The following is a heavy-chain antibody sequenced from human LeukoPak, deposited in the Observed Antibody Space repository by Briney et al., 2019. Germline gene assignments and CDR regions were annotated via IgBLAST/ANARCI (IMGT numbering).Heavy chain of an antibody. CDR1: GGSISSSSYY. D-gene: IGHD5/OR15-5a*01. J-gene: IGHJ5*02. Sequence: PSETLSLTCTVSGGSISSSSYYWGWIRQPPGKGLEWIGNIYYSGNTYYNPSLKSRVTISVDTSKNQFSLKLSSVTAADTAVYYCARKFYDFDPWGQGTLVTVSS. V-gene: IGHV4-39*01. CDR3: ARKFYDFDP. CDR2: IYYSGNT.